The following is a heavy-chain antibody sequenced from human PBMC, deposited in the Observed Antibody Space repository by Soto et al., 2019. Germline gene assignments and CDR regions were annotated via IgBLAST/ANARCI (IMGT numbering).Heavy chain of an antibody. CDR1: GYTFTSYA. CDR2: INAGNGNT. V-gene: IGHV1-3*01. Sequence: ASVKVSCKASGYTFTSYAMHWVRQAPGQRLEWMGWINAGNGNTKYSQKFQGRVTITRDTSASTAYMELSSLRSEDTAVYYCASRGYSYGLSYYGMDVWGQGTTVTVSS. CDR3: ASRGYSYGLSYYGMDV. D-gene: IGHD5-18*01. J-gene: IGHJ6*02.